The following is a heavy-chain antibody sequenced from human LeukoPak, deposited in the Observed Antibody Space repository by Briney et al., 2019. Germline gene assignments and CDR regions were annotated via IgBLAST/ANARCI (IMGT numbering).Heavy chain of an antibody. CDR2: INHSGST. Sequence: PSETLSLTCAVYGGSFSGYYWSWIRQPPGKGLEWIGEINHSGSTNYNPSLKSRVTISVDTSKNQFSLKLSSVTAADTAVYYCARGKTGTTWNWFDPWGQGTLVTVSS. D-gene: IGHD1-7*01. J-gene: IGHJ5*02. V-gene: IGHV4-34*01. CDR3: ARGKTGTTWNWFDP. CDR1: GGSFSGYY.